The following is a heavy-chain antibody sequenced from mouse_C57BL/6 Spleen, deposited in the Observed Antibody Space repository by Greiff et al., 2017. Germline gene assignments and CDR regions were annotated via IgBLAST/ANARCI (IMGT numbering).Heavy chain of an antibody. V-gene: IGHV1-78*01. CDR2: IYPRAGRT. Sequence: FQLQQSDAELVKPGTSVNISCKVSGFTFTDHTIHWMKQRPEQGRVWIGYIYPRAGRTTSNEKFKGNGTLTADKSSSTAYMQLNSLTSEDSAVYFCARDGSSYDLYFDVWGTGTTVTVSS. J-gene: IGHJ1*03. D-gene: IGHD1-1*01. CDR1: GFTFTDHT. CDR3: ARDGSSYDLYFDV.